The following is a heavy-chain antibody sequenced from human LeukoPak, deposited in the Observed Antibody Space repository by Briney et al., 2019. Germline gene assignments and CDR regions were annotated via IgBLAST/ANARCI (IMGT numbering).Heavy chain of an antibody. Sequence: GGSLRLSCAASGFTFSSYWMHGGRQAPGKGLVWVSRLNSDGSTTSYADSVKGRFTISRDTAKNTLYVKMNSLRDEDTAVYYCARGYYGMDVWGQGTTVTVSS. J-gene: IGHJ6*02. V-gene: IGHV3-74*01. CDR3: ARGYYGMDV. CDR1: GFTFSSYW. CDR2: LNSDGSTT.